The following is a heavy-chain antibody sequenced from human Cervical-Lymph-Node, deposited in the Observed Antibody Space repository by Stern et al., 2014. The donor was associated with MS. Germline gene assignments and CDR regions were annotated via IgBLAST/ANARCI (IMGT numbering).Heavy chain of an antibody. V-gene: IGHV1-2*02. Sequence: QLVQSGAEVKKPGASVKVSCKASAYTITDYYTHWVRQAPGHGLEWMGWIIPNSGGTYSAQKFQGRLTMTRDTSISTAYMELSSLRSDDTAVYYCARGGGYSYSTLDYWGQGTQVTVSS. CDR3: ARGGGYSYSTLDY. CDR1: AYTITDYY. J-gene: IGHJ4*02. D-gene: IGHD3-10*01. CDR2: IIPNSGGT.